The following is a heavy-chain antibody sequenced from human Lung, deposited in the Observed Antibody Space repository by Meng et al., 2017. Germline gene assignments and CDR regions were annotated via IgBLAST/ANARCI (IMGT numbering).Heavy chain of an antibody. D-gene: IGHD3-22*01. V-gene: IGHV3-30*01. Sequence: GESLKISCAASGFTFSSYAMHWVRQAPGKGLEWVAVISYDGSNKYYADSVKGRFTISRDNSKNTLYLQMNSLRAEDTAVYYCASPRYYYDSSVYLGGDYWGQGTLVTVSS. J-gene: IGHJ4*02. CDR2: ISYDGSNK. CDR1: GFTFSSYA. CDR3: ASPRYYYDSSVYLGGDY.